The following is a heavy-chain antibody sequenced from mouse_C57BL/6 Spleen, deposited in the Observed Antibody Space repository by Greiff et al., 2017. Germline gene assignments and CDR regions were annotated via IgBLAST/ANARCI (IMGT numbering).Heavy chain of an antibody. V-gene: IGHV14-4*01. CDR1: GFNIKDDN. Sequence: EFQLNQSGAELVSPGASVKLSCPVSGFNIKDDNMHWVKKSPEQGLEWIGWSDPENGDTEYASKFQGKATITADTSSNTAYLQLSSLTSEDTAVYYCTTRTVTYAMDYWGQGTSVTVSS. CDR3: TTRTVTYAMDY. J-gene: IGHJ4*01. CDR2: SDPENGDT. D-gene: IGHD2-13*01.